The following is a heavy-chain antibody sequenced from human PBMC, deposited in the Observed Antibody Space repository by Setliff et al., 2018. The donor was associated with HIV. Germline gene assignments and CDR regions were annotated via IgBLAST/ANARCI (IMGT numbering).Heavy chain of an antibody. CDR3: ARRARESTALHSDWNDVLFFDY. V-gene: IGHV1-69*05. CDR2: IIPIFGTA. D-gene: IGHD1-1*01. J-gene: IGHJ4*02. Sequence: SVKVSCKTSGGTFSTYTIGWVRQAPGQGLEWMGGIIPIFGTANYAQKFQGRVTMTTDTSTSTAYMELRSLRSDDTAVYYCARRARESTALHSDWNDVLFFDYWGQGTLVTVSS. CDR1: GGTFSTYT.